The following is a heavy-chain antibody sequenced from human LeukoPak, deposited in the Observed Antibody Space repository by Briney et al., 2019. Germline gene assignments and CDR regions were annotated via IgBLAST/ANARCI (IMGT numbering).Heavy chain of an antibody. CDR3: ARPTASPGTQGYDS. V-gene: IGHV4-39*01. D-gene: IGHD1-14*01. Sequence: SETPSLTCTDSGGSINNSPYYWAWIRQPPGRGLEWTGSIYDRGDTYHDPSLKSRVTISVDTSKNQFSLSVISVTAADTAVYFCARPTASPGTQGYDSWGQGILVTVAS. J-gene: IGHJ4*02. CDR1: GGSINNSPYY. CDR2: IYDRGDT.